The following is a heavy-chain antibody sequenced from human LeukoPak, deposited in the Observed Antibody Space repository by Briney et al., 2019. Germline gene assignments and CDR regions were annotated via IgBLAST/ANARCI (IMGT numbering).Heavy chain of an antibody. Sequence: SQTLSLTCAVSGGSISSGGSSWSWIRQPPGKGLEWIGYIYHSGSTYYNPSLKSRVTISVDRSKNQFSLKLSSVTAADTAVYYCARAVAGTFDYWGQGTLVTVSS. D-gene: IGHD6-19*01. CDR3: ARAVAGTFDY. CDR2: IYHSGST. V-gene: IGHV4-30-2*01. J-gene: IGHJ4*02. CDR1: GGSISSGGSS.